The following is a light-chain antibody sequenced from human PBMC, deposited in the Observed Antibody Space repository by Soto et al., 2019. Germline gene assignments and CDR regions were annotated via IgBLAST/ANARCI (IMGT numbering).Light chain of an antibody. CDR2: AAS. Sequence: DIQMTQSPSSLSASVGDRVTITCRASQSISSYLNWYQQKPGKAPKLLIYAASSLQSGVPSRFSGSGSVTEFTLTISRLQPEDFATYYCQQSYSTPPFTFGPGTKVDIK. CDR3: QQSYSTPPFT. J-gene: IGKJ3*01. CDR1: QSISSY. V-gene: IGKV1-39*01.